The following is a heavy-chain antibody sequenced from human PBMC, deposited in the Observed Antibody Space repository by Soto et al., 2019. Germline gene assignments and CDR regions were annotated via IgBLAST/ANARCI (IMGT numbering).Heavy chain of an antibody. J-gene: IGHJ5*02. D-gene: IGHD6-19*01. Sequence: EGQLLESGGGLVQAGGSLRLCCATSGFILSRQWMSWVRQAPGKGLEWVAIIKKDGGEEETVDSVKGRFTLSRDNIKNSVFLQRDSLRVEDTALYYCARDWDGGGWPADLWGQGTLVTVSS. V-gene: IGHV3-7*01. CDR3: ARDWDGGGWPADL. CDR2: IKKDGGEE. CDR1: GFILSRQW.